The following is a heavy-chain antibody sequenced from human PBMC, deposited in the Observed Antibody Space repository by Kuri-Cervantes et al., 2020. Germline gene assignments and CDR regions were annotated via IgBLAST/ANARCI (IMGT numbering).Heavy chain of an antibody. CDR1: GGSFSGYY. CDR2: INHSGST. V-gene: IGHV4-34*01. J-gene: IGHJ3*02. Sequence: SQTLSLTCAVYGGSFSGYYWSWIRQPPGKGLEWIGEINHSGSTNYNPSLKSRVTISVDTSKNQFSLKLSSVTAADTAVYYCARGLLVRRRQGMNAFDIWGHGTMVTVSS. CDR3: ARGLLVRRRQGMNAFDI. D-gene: IGHD3-10*01.